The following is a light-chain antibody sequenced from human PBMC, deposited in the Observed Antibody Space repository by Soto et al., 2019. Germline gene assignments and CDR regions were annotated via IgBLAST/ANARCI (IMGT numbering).Light chain of an antibody. V-gene: IGKV3-20*01. CDR3: HQYGSTPFP. CDR2: GAS. Sequence: EIVLTQSPGTLSLSPGDRATLSCRASQSVSTNYLAWYQQKLGQAPSLLIYGASSRATGTPDRFSGNGSGTDFTLTISRLEPEDFAVYYCHQYGSTPFPFGPGTKVDIK. CDR1: QSVSTNY. J-gene: IGKJ3*01.